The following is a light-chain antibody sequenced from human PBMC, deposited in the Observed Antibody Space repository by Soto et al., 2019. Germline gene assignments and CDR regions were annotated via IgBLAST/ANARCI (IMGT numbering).Light chain of an antibody. CDR2: DAS. CDR3: QQHESLPPN. J-gene: IGKJ4*01. V-gene: IGKV1-33*01. CDR1: QDITNY. Sequence: DLQMTQFPSSLSASVGDRVTITCQASQDITNYLNWYQQKPGKAPKLLISDASNLEAGVPSTFSGSGSGTDFTFTISSLQPEDIATYYCQQHESLPPNFGGGTKVEI.